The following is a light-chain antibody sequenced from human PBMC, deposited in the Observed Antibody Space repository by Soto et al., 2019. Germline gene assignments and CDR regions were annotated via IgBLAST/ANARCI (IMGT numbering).Light chain of an antibody. Sequence: RVMTQSPVTLSVSPGESATLSCRASQSVSSHVAWYQQEAGRAPRLLIYDTSSRVTGVPARFSGSGSETEFTLTISGLQSEDFAVYYCQQYDNWPLTFGGGTTLQIK. V-gene: IGKV3-15*01. CDR1: QSVSSH. CDR2: DTS. J-gene: IGKJ4*01. CDR3: QQYDNWPLT.